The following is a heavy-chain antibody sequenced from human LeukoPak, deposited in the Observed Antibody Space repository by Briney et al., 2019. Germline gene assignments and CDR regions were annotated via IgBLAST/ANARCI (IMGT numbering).Heavy chain of an antibody. CDR3: ARGFQSFKPGYSSGRRYYYYYGMDV. V-gene: IGHV1-69*13. J-gene: IGHJ6*02. CDR2: IIPIFGTA. CDR1: GGTFSSYA. D-gene: IGHD6-19*01. Sequence: GASVNVSCKASGGTFSSYAISWVRQAPGQGLEWMGGIIPIFGTANYAQKFQGRVTITADESTSTAYMELSSLRSEDTAVYYCARGFQSFKPGYSSGRRYYYYYGMDVWGQGTTVTVSS.